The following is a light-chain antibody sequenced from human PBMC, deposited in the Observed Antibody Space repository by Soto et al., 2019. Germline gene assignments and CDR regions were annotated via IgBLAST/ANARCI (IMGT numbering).Light chain of an antibody. CDR1: QSVSGTY. CDR2: GAS. J-gene: IGKJ1*01. Sequence: EIVLTQSPGTLSLSPGERATLSYRASQSVSGTYLAWYQQKPGQAPRLLIYGASSRATGIPDRFSGSGSGTDSTLTISRLEPEDFAVYYCQQYGTSRWTFGQGTKVEIK. V-gene: IGKV3-20*01. CDR3: QQYGTSRWT.